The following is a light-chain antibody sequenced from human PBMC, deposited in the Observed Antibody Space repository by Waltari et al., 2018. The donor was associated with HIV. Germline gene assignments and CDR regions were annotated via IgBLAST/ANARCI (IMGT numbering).Light chain of an antibody. CDR1: SSNIGATSD. V-gene: IGLV1-40*01. CDR3: QSYDSGLRM. J-gene: IGLJ3*02. CDR2: NCN. Sequence: QSVLTQPPSVSGAPGQRVTISCTGSSSNIGATSDVHWYQQHPGRAPKLLIFNCNHRPAWVPDRFSGSKSGTSASLAITGLQAEDEADYYCQSYDSGLRMFGGGTKLTVL.